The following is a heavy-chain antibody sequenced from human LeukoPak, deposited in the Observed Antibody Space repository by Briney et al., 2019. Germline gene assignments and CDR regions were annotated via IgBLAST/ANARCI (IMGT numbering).Heavy chain of an antibody. D-gene: IGHD6-13*01. CDR3: ARVAIAAAVSYFDY. V-gene: IGHV3-30-3*01. Sequence: PGGSQRLSCAASGFTFSSYAMHWVRQAPGKGLEWVAVISYDGSNKYYADSVKVRITISRDNSKNTLYLQMNSLRAEDTAVYYCARVAIAAAVSYFDYWGQGTIVSVSS. CDR2: ISYDGSNK. CDR1: GFTFSSYA. J-gene: IGHJ4*02.